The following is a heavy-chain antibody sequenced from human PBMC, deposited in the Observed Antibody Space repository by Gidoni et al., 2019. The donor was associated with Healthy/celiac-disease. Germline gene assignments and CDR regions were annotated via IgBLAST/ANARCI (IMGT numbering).Heavy chain of an antibody. CDR1: AFTFSSYE. D-gene: IGHD1-26*01. V-gene: IGHV3-48*03. J-gene: IGHJ4*02. CDR2: ISSSGSTI. Sequence: EVQLVESGGGLVQPGGSLRLPCAASAFTFSSYEMNWVRQAPGKGLEWVSYISSSGSTIYYADSVKGRFTISRDNAKNSLYLQMNSRRAEDTAVYYCARAPAMYSGSYFYLSYWGQGTLVTVSS. CDR3: ARAPAMYSGSYFYLSY.